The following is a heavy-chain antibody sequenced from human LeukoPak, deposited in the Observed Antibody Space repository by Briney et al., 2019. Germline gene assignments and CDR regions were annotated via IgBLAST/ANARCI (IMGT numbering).Heavy chain of an antibody. J-gene: IGHJ3*02. D-gene: IGHD2-2*01. CDR3: ARDWKGYCSSTSCDAFDI. CDR2: ISTYDGNT. CDR1: GYTFTNYG. Sequence: ASVKVSCKTSGYTFTNYGISWVRQAPGQGLEWMGWISTYDGNTDYLQKFQGRVIMTKDTTTNTSYMELTSLRSDDTAVYYCARDWKGYCSSTSCDAFDIWGQGTMVTVSS. V-gene: IGHV1-18*01.